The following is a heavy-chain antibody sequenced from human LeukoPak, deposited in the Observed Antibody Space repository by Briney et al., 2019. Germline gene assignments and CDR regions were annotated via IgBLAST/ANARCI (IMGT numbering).Heavy chain of an antibody. J-gene: IGHJ3*02. V-gene: IGHV3-23*01. Sequence: PGGSLRLSCAASGFTFSSYGMRWVRQAPGKGLEWVSGISGSGGSTYYADSVKGRFTISRDNSKNTLYLQMSSLRAEDTAVYYCARDQQDTAMGYNAFDIWGQGTMVTVSS. CDR1: GFTFSSYG. CDR3: ARDQQDTAMGYNAFDI. D-gene: IGHD5-18*01. CDR2: ISGSGGST.